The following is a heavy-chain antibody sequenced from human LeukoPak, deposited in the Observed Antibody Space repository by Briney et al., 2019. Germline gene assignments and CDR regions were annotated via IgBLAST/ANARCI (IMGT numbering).Heavy chain of an antibody. CDR1: GGSISSSSYY. V-gene: IGHV4-39*07. D-gene: IGHD2-2*01. CDR3: ARDGPHPCTSCYDY. J-gene: IGHJ4*02. CDR2: IYYSGST. Sequence: PSETLSLTCTVSGGSISSSSYYWGWIRQPPGKGLEWIGSIYYSGSTYYNPSLKSRVTISVDTSKNQFSLKLSSVTAADTAVYYCARDGPHPCTSCYDYWGQGTLVTVSS.